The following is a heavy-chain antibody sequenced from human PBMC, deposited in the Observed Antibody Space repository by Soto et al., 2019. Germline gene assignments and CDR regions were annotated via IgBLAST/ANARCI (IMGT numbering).Heavy chain of an antibody. Sequence: QVQLVQSGAEVKKPGASVKVSCKASGYTFTSYDINWVRQATGPGLEWMGWMNPNSGNTGYAQKFQGRVTMTRNTSISTAYMELSSLRSEATAVYYCASLPWANYYYSGMDVWGQGTTVTVSS. J-gene: IGHJ6*02. D-gene: IGHD7-27*01. CDR3: ASLPWANYYYSGMDV. CDR2: MNPNSGNT. CDR1: GYTFTSYD. V-gene: IGHV1-8*01.